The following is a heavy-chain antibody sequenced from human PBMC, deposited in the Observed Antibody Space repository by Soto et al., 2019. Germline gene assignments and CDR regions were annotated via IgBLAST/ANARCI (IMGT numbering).Heavy chain of an antibody. D-gene: IGHD3-10*01. CDR3: ARVTAGSGSYQIDL. V-gene: IGHV3-21*01. Sequence: GGSLRLSCVASGFPFSSFSLNWIRQAPGKVLEWVSSIGRVSTYIYYADSVRGRFTVSRDNAKNSVYLQMNGLTAEDSGIYYCARVTAGSGSYQIDLWGQGTLVTVSS. J-gene: IGHJ4*02. CDR1: GFPFSSFS. CDR2: IGRVSTYI.